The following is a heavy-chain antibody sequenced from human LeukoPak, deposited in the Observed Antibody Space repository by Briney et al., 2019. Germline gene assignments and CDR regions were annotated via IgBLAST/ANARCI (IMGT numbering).Heavy chain of an antibody. CDR2: ISVYNGNT. J-gene: IGHJ4*02. V-gene: IGHV1-18*01. Sequence: ASVKVSCKASGYTFSSYAIAWARQAPGQGPEWMGSISVYNGNTEYAQKLQGRVTMTTDTFTNTAYMELWNLRPDDTAVYYCARSRVSHTTVSTLLYWGQGTLVTVSS. CDR1: GYTFSSYA. D-gene: IGHD1-14*01. CDR3: ARSRVSHTTVSTLLY.